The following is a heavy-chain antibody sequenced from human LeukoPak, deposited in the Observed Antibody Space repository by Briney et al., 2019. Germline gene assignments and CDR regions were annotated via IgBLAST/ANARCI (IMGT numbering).Heavy chain of an antibody. CDR2: IRYDGSNK. D-gene: IGHD2-2*01. Sequence: GGSLRLSCAASGFTFSSYAMHWVRQAPGKGLEWVAFIRYDGSNKDYADSVKGRFTLSRDNARNSLYLHMNSLRAEDTAVYYCARDVFGSEYPFDFWGQGTLVTVSS. CDR1: GFTFSSYA. V-gene: IGHV3-30*02. J-gene: IGHJ4*02. CDR3: ARDVFGSEYPFDF.